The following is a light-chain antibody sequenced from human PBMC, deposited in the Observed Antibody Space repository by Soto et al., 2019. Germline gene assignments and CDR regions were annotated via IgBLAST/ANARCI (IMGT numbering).Light chain of an antibody. V-gene: IGLV2-11*01. CDR3: CSYAGTYTLYV. CDR1: SSDVGGYYY. CDR2: DVT. Sequence: QSVLTQPRSVSGSPGQSVTISCTGTSSDVGGYYYISWYQHHPGKAPKLMIYDVTKRPSGVPDRFSGSKSGITASLTISGLQAEDEADYYCCSYAGTYTLYVFGSGTKVTVL. J-gene: IGLJ1*01.